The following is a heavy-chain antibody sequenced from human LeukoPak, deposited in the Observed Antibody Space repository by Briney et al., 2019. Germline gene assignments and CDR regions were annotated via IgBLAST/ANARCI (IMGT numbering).Heavy chain of an antibody. CDR1: GYTFTGYY. V-gene: IGHV1-2*06. CDR3: ARDFTGYSGSPGY. J-gene: IGHJ4*02. D-gene: IGHD6-13*01. CDR2: INPNSGGT. Sequence: ASVKVSCKASGYTFTGYYMHWVRQAPGQGLEWMGRINPNSGGTNYAQKFQGRVTMTRDTSISTAYMELSRLRSDDTAVYYCARDFTGYSGSPGYWGQGTLVTVSS.